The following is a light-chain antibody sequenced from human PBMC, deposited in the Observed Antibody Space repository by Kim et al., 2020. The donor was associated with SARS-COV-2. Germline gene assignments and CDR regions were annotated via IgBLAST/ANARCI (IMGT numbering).Light chain of an antibody. V-gene: IGLV2-23*02. Sequence: QSALTQPASVSGSPGQSITISCTGASSDVGRYNLVSWYQQFPGKAPKVLIFAVSQRPSGVSNRFSGSKSGSTASLTISGLQAEDEADYYCCSYAGSNTLVFGGGTQLTVL. CDR3: CSYAGSNTLV. J-gene: IGLJ3*02. CDR2: AVS. CDR1: SSDVGRYNL.